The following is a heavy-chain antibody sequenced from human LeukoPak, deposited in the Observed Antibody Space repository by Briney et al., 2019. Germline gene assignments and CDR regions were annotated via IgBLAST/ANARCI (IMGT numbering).Heavy chain of an antibody. CDR3: AKFGNWNLYSNWFDP. V-gene: IGHV3-23*01. J-gene: IGHJ5*02. CDR1: GFTFSSYA. D-gene: IGHD1-1*01. Sequence: GGSLRLSCAASGFTFSSYAMSWVRQAPGKGLEWVSSISGSGDSSYYADSVKGRFTISRDNSKNTLYLQMNSLRAEDTAVYYCAKFGNWNLYSNWFDPWGQGTLVTVSS. CDR2: ISGSGDSS.